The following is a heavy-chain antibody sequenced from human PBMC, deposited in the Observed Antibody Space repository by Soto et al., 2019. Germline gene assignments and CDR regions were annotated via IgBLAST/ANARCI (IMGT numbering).Heavy chain of an antibody. CDR1: GDSIRVTSYS. CDR3: AKDRGTRRGAFDV. V-gene: IGHV4-30-2*01. Sequence: QLQLQESGSGLVKTSQTLSLTCAVSGDSIRVTSYSWSWIRQPPGKGLEWVAYITHQGFTYFNPSLKSRLSISVDTSKHQVSLTLTSVTAADTAVYYCAKDRGTRRGAFDVWGRGAMVTVSS. D-gene: IGHD3-10*01. J-gene: IGHJ3*01. CDR2: ITHQGFT.